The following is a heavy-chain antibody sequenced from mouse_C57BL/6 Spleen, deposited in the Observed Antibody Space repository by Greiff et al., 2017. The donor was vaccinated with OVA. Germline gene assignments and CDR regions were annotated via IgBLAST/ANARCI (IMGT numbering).Heavy chain of an antibody. J-gene: IGHJ1*03. CDR2: INPNNGGT. D-gene: IGHD2-10*02. Sequence: VQLQQSGPELVQPGASVKISCKASGYTFTDYYMNWVKQSHGKSLEWIGDINPNNGGTSYNQKFKGKATLTVDKSYSTAYMELRSLTSEDSAVYYCARPYGPYWYFDVWGTGTTVTVSS. CDR1: GYTFTDYY. CDR3: ARPYGPYWYFDV. V-gene: IGHV1-26*01.